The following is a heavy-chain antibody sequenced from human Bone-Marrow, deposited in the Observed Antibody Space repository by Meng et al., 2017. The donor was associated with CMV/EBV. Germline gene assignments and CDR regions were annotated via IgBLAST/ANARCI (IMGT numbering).Heavy chain of an antibody. J-gene: IGHJ5*02. V-gene: IGHV4-61*02. D-gene: IGHD6-19*01. Sequence: LRAAATGLQKPSHTLSLPCTVSCGSIRSGSYYWSWLRQPAGKGLEWIGRIYTSGSTNYNPSLKSRVTISVDTSKNQFSLKLSSVTAADTAVYYCARVVIAVAGVRNINWFDPWGQGTLVTVSS. CDR1: CGSIRSGSYY. CDR3: ARVVIAVAGVRNINWFDP. CDR2: IYTSGST.